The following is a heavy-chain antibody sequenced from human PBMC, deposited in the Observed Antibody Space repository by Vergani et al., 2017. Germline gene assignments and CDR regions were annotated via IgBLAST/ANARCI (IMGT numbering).Heavy chain of an antibody. CDR2: IYSTGST. Sequence: VQLVESGGGLVQPGGSLRLSCAASGFSLSRFWMSWIRQHPGKGLEWIGYIYSTGSTHHNPSLRRRINMSVDTSKNQFSLKLNSVTAADTAMYYCARMGGYDEGDAFRIGYFDSWGPGILVTVSS. D-gene: IGHD3-22*01. V-gene: IGHV4-31*02. CDR3: ARMGGYDEGDAFRIGYFDS. J-gene: IGHJ4*02. CDR1: GFSLSRFW.